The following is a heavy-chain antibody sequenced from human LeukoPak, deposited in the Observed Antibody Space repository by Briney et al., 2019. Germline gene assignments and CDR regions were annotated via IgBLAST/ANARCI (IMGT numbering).Heavy chain of an antibody. CDR2: ISTSGSVT. J-gene: IGHJ3*02. CDR3: ARVRRSGRPTDAFEI. CDR1: GFTFGDYY. D-gene: IGHD6-19*01. V-gene: IGHV3-11*01. Sequence: AGGSLRLSCAASGFTFGDYYMSYIRQAPGKGLEWLSYISTSGSVTYYADSVKGRFTISRDNANKSLYLQMNSLRVEDTAVYYCARVRRSGRPTDAFEIWGQGTMVTVSS.